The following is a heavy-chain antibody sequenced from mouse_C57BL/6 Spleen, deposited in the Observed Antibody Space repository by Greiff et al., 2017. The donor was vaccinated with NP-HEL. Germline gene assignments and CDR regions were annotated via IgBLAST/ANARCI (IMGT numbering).Heavy chain of an antibody. CDR1: GYTFTNYW. D-gene: IGHD1-1*01. V-gene: IGHV1-63*01. J-gene: IGHJ4*01. CDR3: ARGHYYGSSDDAMDY. Sequence: QVQLQQSGAELVRPGTSVKMSCKASGYTFTNYWIGWAKQRPGHGLEWIGDIYPGGGYTNYNEKFKGKATLTADKSSSTAYMQFSSLTSEDSAIYYCARGHYYGSSDDAMDYWGQGTSVTVSS. CDR2: IYPGGGYT.